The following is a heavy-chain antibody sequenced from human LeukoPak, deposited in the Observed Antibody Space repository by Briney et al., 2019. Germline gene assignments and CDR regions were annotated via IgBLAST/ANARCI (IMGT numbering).Heavy chain of an antibody. CDR3: ARYSSPDY. V-gene: IGHV4-34*01. CDR1: GGSFSGYY. CDR2: INHSGSN. Sequence: SEALSLTCAVYGGSFSGYYWSWIRQPPGKGLEWIGEINHSGSNNYNPSLKSRVTISVDTSKNQFSLKLSSVTAADTAVYYCARYSSPDYWGQGTLVTVS. D-gene: IGHD6-19*01. J-gene: IGHJ4*02.